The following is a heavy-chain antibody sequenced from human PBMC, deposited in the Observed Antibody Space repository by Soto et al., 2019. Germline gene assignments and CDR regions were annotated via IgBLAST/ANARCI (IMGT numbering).Heavy chain of an antibody. J-gene: IGHJ5*02. CDR3: VRSVRPLSWFHP. CDR1: GFPFSAFA. CDR2: IGGSGASI. V-gene: IGHV3-23*01. D-gene: IGHD3-10*01. Sequence: EVQLLESGRDVVQPGGSLRLSCATSGFPFSAFAMNWVRHAPGKGLEWVSGIGGSGASIYYADSVKGRFTISRDNSKNTVYLQMNSLRAEDTAFYYCVRSVRPLSWFHPWGQANLVTVSS.